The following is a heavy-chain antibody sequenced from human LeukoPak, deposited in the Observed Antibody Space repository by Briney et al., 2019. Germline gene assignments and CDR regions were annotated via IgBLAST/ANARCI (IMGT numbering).Heavy chain of an antibody. Sequence: ASVKVSCKASGGTFSSYAISWVRQAPGQGLEWMGRIIPILGIANYAQKFKGRVTITADKYTSTAYMELSSLRSENTAVYYCARGSGAYYYERSGYTNFDYWGQGTLVTVSS. V-gene: IGHV1-69*04. J-gene: IGHJ4*02. D-gene: IGHD3-22*01. CDR2: IIPILGIA. CDR3: ARGSGAYYYERSGYTNFDY. CDR1: GGTFSSYA.